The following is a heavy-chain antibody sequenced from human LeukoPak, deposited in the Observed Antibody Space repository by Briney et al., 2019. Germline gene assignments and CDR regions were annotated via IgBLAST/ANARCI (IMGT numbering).Heavy chain of an antibody. D-gene: IGHD3-10*01. CDR1: GGSFSGYY. J-gene: IGHJ4*02. V-gene: IGHV4-34*01. Sequence: PSETLSLTCAVYGGSFSGYYWSWIRQPPGKGLEWIGEINHSGSTNYNPSLKSRVTISVDTSKNQFSLKLSSVTAADTAVYYCASASRVLLWFGEGPRFDYWGQGTLVTVSS. CDR2: INHSGST. CDR3: ASASRVLLWFGEGPRFDY.